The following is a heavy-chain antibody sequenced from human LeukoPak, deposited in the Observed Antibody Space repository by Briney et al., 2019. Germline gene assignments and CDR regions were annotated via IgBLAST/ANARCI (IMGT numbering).Heavy chain of an antibody. D-gene: IGHD3-3*01. CDR1: GYTFTGYY. Sequence: ASVKVSCKASGYTFTGYYIHWVRQAPGQGLEWMGWINPNSGGTNYAQKFQGRVTMTRDTSISTAYMELSRLRSDDTAVYYCAREGYYDFWSGYKGRFDPWGQGTLVTVSS. CDR2: INPNSGGT. V-gene: IGHV1-2*02. CDR3: AREGYYDFWSGYKGRFDP. J-gene: IGHJ5*02.